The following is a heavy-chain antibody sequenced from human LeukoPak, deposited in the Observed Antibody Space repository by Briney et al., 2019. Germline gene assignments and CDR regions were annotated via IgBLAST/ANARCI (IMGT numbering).Heavy chain of an antibody. CDR3: AKENSGSHYFDY. V-gene: IGHV3-9*01. D-gene: IGHD3-22*01. CDR1: GFTFDDYA. J-gene: IGHJ4*02. CDR2: ISWNCGSI. Sequence: GGSLRLSCAASGFTFDDYAMHWVRQAPGKGLEWVSGISWNCGSIGYADSVKGRFTISRDNAKNSLYLQMNSLRAEDTALYYCAKENSGSHYFDYWGQGTLVTVSS.